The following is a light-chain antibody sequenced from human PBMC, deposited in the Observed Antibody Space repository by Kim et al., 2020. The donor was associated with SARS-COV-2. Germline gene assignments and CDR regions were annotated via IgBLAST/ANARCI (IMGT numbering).Light chain of an antibody. CDR3: LQYNTFPFT. Sequence: DIQMTQSPSSLSASVGDRVTITCRASQDIRYDLGWYQQKPGEAPKRLIYTASNLQSGVPSRFSGSGYGTEFTLTITTLQPEDFETYSCLQYNTFPFTFGQGTKLEI. CDR2: TAS. CDR1: QDIRYD. V-gene: IGKV1-17*01. J-gene: IGKJ2*01.